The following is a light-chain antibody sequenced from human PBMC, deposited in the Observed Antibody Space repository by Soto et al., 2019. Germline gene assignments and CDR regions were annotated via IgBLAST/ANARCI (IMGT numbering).Light chain of an antibody. J-gene: IGKJ4*01. V-gene: IGKV1-33*01. CDR3: QQYDDPFT. CDR1: RDIADS. CDR2: DAS. Sequence: DTQMTQSPSSLSASVGDTVTITCQASRDIADSLSWYQQRAGQAPKLLIYDASNLQAGVPARFSGSGTGTSFILTISSLQPEDFATYYCQQYDDPFTFGGGTKVEIK.